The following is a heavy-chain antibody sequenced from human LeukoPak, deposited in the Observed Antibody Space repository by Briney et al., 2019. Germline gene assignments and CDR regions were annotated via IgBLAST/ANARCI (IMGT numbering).Heavy chain of an antibody. D-gene: IGHD4-11*01. Sequence: GGSLRLSCAASEFSFSDFWMGWVRQAPGKGLEWVANINQGGSETYYVDSGKGRFTISRDNAKKSLFLQMNSLRAEDTAVYYCTKGRSNHYWGQGTLVTVST. CDR1: EFSFSDFW. V-gene: IGHV3-7*01. CDR2: INQGGSET. CDR3: TKGRSNHY. J-gene: IGHJ4*02.